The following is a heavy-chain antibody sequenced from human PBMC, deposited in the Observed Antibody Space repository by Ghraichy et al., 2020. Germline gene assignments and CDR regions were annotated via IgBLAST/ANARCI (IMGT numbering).Heavy chain of an antibody. J-gene: IGHJ4*02. CDR1: GFTFSSYW. V-gene: IGHV3-7*03. CDR3: ARATYYYDSSGYFLKPNPDY. Sequence: GGSLRLSCAASGFTFSSYWMSWVRQAPGKGLEWVANIKQDGSEKYYVDSVKGRFTISRDNAKNSLYLQMNSLRAEDTAVYYCARATYYYDSSGYFLKPNPDYWGQGTLVTVSS. D-gene: IGHD3-22*01. CDR2: IKQDGSEK.